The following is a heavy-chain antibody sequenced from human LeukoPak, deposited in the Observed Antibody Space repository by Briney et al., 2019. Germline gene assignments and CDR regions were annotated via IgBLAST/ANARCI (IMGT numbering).Heavy chain of an antibody. Sequence: ASVKVSCKASGGTFSSYAISWVRQAPGQGLEWMGGIIPIFGTANYAQKFQGRVTITTDESTSTAYMELSSLRSDDTAVYYCARSGGYCSITNCYPNWFDPWGQGTLVTVSS. CDR1: GGTFSSYA. D-gene: IGHD2-2*01. CDR2: IIPIFGTA. CDR3: ARSGGYCSITNCYPNWFDP. V-gene: IGHV1-69*05. J-gene: IGHJ5*02.